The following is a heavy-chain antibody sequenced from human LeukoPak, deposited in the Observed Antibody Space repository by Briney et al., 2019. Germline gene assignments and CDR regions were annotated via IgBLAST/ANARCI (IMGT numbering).Heavy chain of an antibody. V-gene: IGHV4-4*07. Sequence: SETLSLTCTVSGGSISSYYWSWIRQPAGKGLEWIGRIYTSGSTNYNPSLKSRVTMSVDTSKNQFSLKLSSVTAADTAVYYCARAGYCSSTSCYYVGYYYYYGMDVWGQGTTVTVSS. J-gene: IGHJ6*02. D-gene: IGHD2-2*01. CDR2: IYTSGST. CDR1: GGSISSYY. CDR3: ARAGYCSSTSCYYVGYYYYYGMDV.